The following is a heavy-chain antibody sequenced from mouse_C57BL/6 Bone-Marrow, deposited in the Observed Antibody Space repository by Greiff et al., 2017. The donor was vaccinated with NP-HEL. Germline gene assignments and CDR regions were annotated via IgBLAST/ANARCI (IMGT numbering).Heavy chain of an antibody. J-gene: IGHJ4*01. CDR2: IYPRSGNT. D-gene: IGHD1-1*01. V-gene: IGHV1-81*01. Sequence: VKLQESGAELARPGASVKLSCKASGYTFTSYGISWVKQRPGQGLEWIGEIYPRSGNTYYNEKFKGKATLTADKSSSTAYMELRSLTSEDSAVYFCARPSYYYGSSYDYAMDYWGQGTSVTVSS. CDR3: ARPSYYYGSSYDYAMDY. CDR1: GYTFTSYG.